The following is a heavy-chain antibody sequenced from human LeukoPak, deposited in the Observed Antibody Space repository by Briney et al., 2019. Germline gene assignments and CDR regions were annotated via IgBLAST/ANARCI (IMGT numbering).Heavy chain of an antibody. CDR3: ARTLWFGELEHFDY. J-gene: IGHJ4*02. Sequence: LSLTCTAAVASISCYFWRWIRQPAGRGLEWTGRIYTSRSTNYNPALKSRVTMSVDTSKDQFSLKLSSVTAADTAVYYCARTLWFGELEHFDYWGQGTLVTVSS. V-gene: IGHV4-4*07. CDR2: IYTSRST. CDR1: VASISCYF. D-gene: IGHD3-10*01.